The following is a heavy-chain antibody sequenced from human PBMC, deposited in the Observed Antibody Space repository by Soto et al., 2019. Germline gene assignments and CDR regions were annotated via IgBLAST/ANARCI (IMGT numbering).Heavy chain of an antibody. J-gene: IGHJ4*02. CDR1: GFTFSSYE. CDR2: ISRSGSTI. V-gene: IGHV3-48*03. D-gene: IGHD1-26*01. CDR3: ARDYLVGATPVYFDY. Sequence: PGGSLRLSCAASGFTFSSYEMNCVRQAPGKGLERVSYISRSGSTIYYADSLKCRFTISRDNDNNSLYLQMNSLRAEDTAVYYCARDYLVGATPVYFDYWGQGTLVTVS.